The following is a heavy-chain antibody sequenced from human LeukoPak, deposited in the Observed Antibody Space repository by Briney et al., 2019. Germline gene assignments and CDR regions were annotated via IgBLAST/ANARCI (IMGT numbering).Heavy chain of an antibody. Sequence: PGGTLRLSCAAYGFTFSRYSMNWVRQAPGKALEWVASISSSSSYIYYADPVKGRFTISRDNAKNSRYLQMNSLRAEDTAVYYCARDPYYYGSGSYGVHSDYWGQGTLVTVST. CDR2: ISSSSSYI. V-gene: IGHV3-21*01. CDR1: GFTFSRYS. CDR3: ARDPYYYGSGSYGVHSDY. J-gene: IGHJ4*02. D-gene: IGHD3-10*01.